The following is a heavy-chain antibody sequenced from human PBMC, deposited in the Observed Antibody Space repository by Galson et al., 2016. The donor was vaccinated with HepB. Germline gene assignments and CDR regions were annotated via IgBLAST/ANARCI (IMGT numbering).Heavy chain of an antibody. V-gene: IGHV3-7*02. D-gene: IGHD5-24*01. J-gene: IGHJ5*02. CDR3: ARYGYGRWLQFNH. Sequence: SLRLSCAASGFTFSGFWMNWVRQAPGKGLEWVANIKEAGSDKHYVDSVKGRFTISRDNAKNSLYLQMNSLRVEDSAVYYCARYGYGRWLQFNHWGQGTLVTVSS. CDR1: GFTFSGFW. CDR2: IKEAGSDK.